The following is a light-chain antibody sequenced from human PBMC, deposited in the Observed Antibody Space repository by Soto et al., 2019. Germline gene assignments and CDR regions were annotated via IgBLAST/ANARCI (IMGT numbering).Light chain of an antibody. CDR1: SSNIGSNT. CDR2: SNN. V-gene: IGLV1-44*01. J-gene: IGLJ1*01. Sequence: QSVLTQPPSASGTPGQRVTISCSGSSSNIGSNTVKWYQQLPGTAPKLLIYSNNQRPSGVPDRFSDSKSGTSASLAISGLHFHAEPTHYCAAWDACSNCYVFGKGTKV. CDR3: AAWDACSNCYV.